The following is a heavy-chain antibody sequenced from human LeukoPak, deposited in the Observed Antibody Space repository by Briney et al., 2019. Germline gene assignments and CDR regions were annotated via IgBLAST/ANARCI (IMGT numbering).Heavy chain of an antibody. CDR2: IYYSGNT. J-gene: IGHJ4*02. CDR1: GGSISASAYY. V-gene: IGHV4-39*01. CDR3: GRQPALTPSHFEY. Sequence: PSETLSLTCIVSGGSISASAYYWGWIRQPPGEGLQWIGSIYYSGNTYYNSSLKSRVTISVDTSTSQFSLRLSSVTAADTAVYYCGRQPALTPSHFEYWGQGTLVPVPS.